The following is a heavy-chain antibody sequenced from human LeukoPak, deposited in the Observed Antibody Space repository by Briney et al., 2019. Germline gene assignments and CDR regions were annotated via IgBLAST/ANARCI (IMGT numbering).Heavy chain of an antibody. CDR2: INTNTGNP. CDR3: ARRSMVQHLDV. J-gene: IGHJ6*04. CDR1: GYTFTSYS. Sequence: GASVKVSCKASGYTFTSYSINWVRQAPGQGLEWMGWINTNTGNPTYAQGFTGRFVFSLDTSVSTAYLQISSLKTEDTAVYYCARRSMVQHLDVWGKGTTVTVSS. V-gene: IGHV7-4-1*02. D-gene: IGHD3-10*01.